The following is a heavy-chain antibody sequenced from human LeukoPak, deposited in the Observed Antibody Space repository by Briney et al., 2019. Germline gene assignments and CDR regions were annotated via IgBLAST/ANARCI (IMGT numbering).Heavy chain of an antibody. V-gene: IGHV3-21*01. Sequence: XXFSSYSMNWVRQAPGKGXEWVSSISSSSSYIYYADSVKGRFTISRDNAKNSLYLQMNSLRAEDTAVYYCARDGGNDAFDIWGQGTMVTVSS. D-gene: IGHD2-15*01. J-gene: IGHJ3*02. CDR1: XXFSSYS. CDR2: ISSSSSYI. CDR3: ARDGGNDAFDI.